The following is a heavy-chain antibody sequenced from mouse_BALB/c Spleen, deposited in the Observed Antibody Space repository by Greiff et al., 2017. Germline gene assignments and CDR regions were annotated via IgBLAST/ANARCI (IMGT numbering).Heavy chain of an antibody. J-gene: IGHJ3*01. CDR2: INPGSGGT. CDR1: GYAFTNYL. Sequence: VHLVESGAELVRPGTSVKVSCKASGYAFTNYLIEWVKQRPGQGLEWIGVINPGSGGTNYNEKFKGKATLTADKSSSTAYMQLSSLTSDDSAVYFCARFGSSFAYWGQGTLVTVSA. D-gene: IGHD2-2*01. CDR3: ARFGSSFAY. V-gene: IGHV1-54*03.